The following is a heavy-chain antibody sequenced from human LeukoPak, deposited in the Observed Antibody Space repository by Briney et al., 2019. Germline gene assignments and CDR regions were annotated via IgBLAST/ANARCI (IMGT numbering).Heavy chain of an antibody. J-gene: IGHJ4*02. Sequence: PGGSLRLSCAASGFTFSSYSMNWVRQAPGKGLEWVSSISSSSSYIYYADSVKGRFTISRDNAKNSLYLQMNSLRAEDTAVYYCAKSVGAARPYYFDYWGQGTLVTVSS. V-gene: IGHV3-21*01. CDR1: GFTFSSYS. D-gene: IGHD6-6*01. CDR3: AKSVGAARPYYFDY. CDR2: ISSSSSYI.